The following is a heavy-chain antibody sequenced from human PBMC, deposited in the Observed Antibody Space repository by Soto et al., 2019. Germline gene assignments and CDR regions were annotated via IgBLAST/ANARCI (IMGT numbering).Heavy chain of an antibody. D-gene: IGHD3-22*01. J-gene: IGHJ4*02. CDR2: INKDGSEK. V-gene: IGHV3-7*01. CDR1: GFTFSSYW. CDR3: ARAAVLCDVGSCSAFGY. Sequence: EVQLVESGGGLVQPGGSLRLSCAASGFTFSSYWVTWVRQAPGKGLEWVASINKDGSEKQYVDSVKGRFSISRDNAKNSMYMELDGFRAEDTAVYYCARAAVLCDVGSCSAFGYWGQGTLVTVSS.